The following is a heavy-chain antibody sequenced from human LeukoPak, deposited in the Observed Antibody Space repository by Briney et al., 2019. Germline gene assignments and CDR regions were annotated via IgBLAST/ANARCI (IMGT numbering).Heavy chain of an antibody. CDR3: ARAKSGSYARDYYYYMDV. J-gene: IGHJ6*03. CDR2: IYYSGST. CDR1: GGSISSSSYY. Sequence: SETLSLTCNVSGGSISSSSYYWGWIRQPPGKGLEWIGSIYYSGSTYYNPSLKSRVTISVDTSKNRFSLKLSSVTAADTAVYYCARAKSGSYARDYYYYMDVWGKGTTVTVSS. V-gene: IGHV4-39*01. D-gene: IGHD1-26*01.